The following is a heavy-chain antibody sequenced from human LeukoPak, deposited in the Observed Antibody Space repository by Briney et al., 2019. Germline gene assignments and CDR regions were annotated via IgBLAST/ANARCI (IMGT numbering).Heavy chain of an antibody. Sequence: PSETLSLTCAVYGGSFSGYYWSWIRQPPGKGLEWIGEINHSGSTNYNPSLKSRVTISVDTSKNQLSLKLSSVTAADTAVYYCARRQLVLRWFDPWGQGTLVTVSS. CDR1: GGSFSGYY. V-gene: IGHV4-34*01. CDR2: INHSGST. CDR3: ARRQLVLRWFDP. D-gene: IGHD6-13*01. J-gene: IGHJ5*02.